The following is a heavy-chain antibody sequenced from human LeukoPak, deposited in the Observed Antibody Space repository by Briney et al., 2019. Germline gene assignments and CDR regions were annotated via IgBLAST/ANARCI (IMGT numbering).Heavy chain of an antibody. D-gene: IGHD2-2*01. J-gene: IGHJ6*02. Sequence: PSGTLSLTCAVSGGSISSSNWWSWVRQPPGKGLEWIGEIYHSGSTNYNPSLKSRVTISVDKSKNRFSLKLSSVTAADTAVYYCARGRDIVVVPAALPVYYYYGMDVWGQGTTVTVSS. CDR3: ARGRDIVVVPAALPVYYYYGMDV. V-gene: IGHV4-4*02. CDR1: GGSISSSNW. CDR2: IYHSGST.